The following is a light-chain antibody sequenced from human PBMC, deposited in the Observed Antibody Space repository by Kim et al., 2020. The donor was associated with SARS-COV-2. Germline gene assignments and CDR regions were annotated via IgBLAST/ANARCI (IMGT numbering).Light chain of an antibody. CDR2: DSN. J-gene: IGLJ3*02. V-gene: IGLV1-44*01. Sequence: GQMVSISCSGSTSHIGSNSVNWYQRLPGAAPKLLIYDSNPRPSGVPDRFSGSKSGTSASLAISGLQSADEADYYCSAWDDSLIGWAFGGGT. CDR3: SAWDDSLIGWA. CDR1: TSHIGSNS.